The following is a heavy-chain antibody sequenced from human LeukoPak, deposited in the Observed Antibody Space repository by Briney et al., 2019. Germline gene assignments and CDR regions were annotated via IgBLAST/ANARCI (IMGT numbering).Heavy chain of an antibody. CDR1: GFTVTTNY. J-gene: IGHJ4*02. Sequence: GGSLRLSCAASGFTVTTNYMSWVRQVPGTGLEWVSVIYSGGNTYYADSVKGRFTISRDNSKNTLYLQMNSLRADDTAVYYCARLLTYPPNYWGQGTLVTVSS. CDR3: ARLLTYPPNY. CDR2: IYSGGNT. V-gene: IGHV3-66*04.